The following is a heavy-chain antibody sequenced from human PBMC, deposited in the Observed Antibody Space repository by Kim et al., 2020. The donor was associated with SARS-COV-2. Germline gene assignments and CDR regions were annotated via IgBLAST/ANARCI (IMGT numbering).Heavy chain of an antibody. CDR1: DGSISSYY. V-gene: IGHV4-59*01. CDR3: ARVSLSSGYHQYYFDY. D-gene: IGHD3-22*01. CDR2: MYYRGST. J-gene: IGHJ4*02. Sequence: SETLSLTCTVSDGSISSYYWSWIRQPPGKGLEWIGYMYYRGSTNYNPSLKSRVTISVDTSKNQLSLKLSSATAADTAVYYCARVSLSSGYHQYYFDYWGPGTLVPLSS.